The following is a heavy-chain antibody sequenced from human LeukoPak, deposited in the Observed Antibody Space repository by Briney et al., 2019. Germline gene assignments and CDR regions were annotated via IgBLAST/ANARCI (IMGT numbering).Heavy chain of an antibody. CDR2: INPNSGGT. CDR3: ARDGDLLLWFGELLKPTPNWFDP. CDR1: GYTFTGYY. D-gene: IGHD3-10*01. Sequence: ASVKVSCKASGYTFTGYYMHWVRQAPGQGLEWMGWINPNSGGTNYAQKFQGRVTMTRDTSISTAYMELSRLRSDDTAVYYCARDGDLLLWFGELLKPTPNWFDPWGQGTLVTVSS. J-gene: IGHJ5*02. V-gene: IGHV1-2*02.